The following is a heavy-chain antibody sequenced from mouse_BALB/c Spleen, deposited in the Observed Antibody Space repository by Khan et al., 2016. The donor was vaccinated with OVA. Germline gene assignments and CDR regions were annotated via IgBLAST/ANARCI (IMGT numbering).Heavy chain of an antibody. V-gene: IGHV5-6*01. CDR3: ADGLSGSFAY. Sequence: EVELVESGGDLVKPGGSLKLSCAASGFTFSSYSMSWVRQTPDKRLEWVASISSGSDYTYYPDSVKGRFTISRDNAKTTLYLQMSDLKSEDSAMYYCADGLSGSFAYWGQGTLVTVSA. CDR1: GFTFSSYS. D-gene: IGHD2-3*01. CDR2: ISSGSDYT. J-gene: IGHJ3*01.